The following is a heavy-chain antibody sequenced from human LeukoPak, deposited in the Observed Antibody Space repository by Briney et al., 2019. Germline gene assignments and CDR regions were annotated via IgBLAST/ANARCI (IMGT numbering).Heavy chain of an antibody. CDR3: AREGFLPGRIAAAALHDAFDI. D-gene: IGHD6-13*01. Sequence: GASVKVSCKASGYTFTGYHMHWVRQAPGQGLEWMGWINPNSGGTNYAQKFQGGVTMTRDTSISTAYMELSRLRSDDTAVYYCAREGFLPGRIAAAALHDAFDIWGQGTMVTVSS. CDR2: INPNSGGT. CDR1: GYTFTGYH. J-gene: IGHJ3*02. V-gene: IGHV1-2*02.